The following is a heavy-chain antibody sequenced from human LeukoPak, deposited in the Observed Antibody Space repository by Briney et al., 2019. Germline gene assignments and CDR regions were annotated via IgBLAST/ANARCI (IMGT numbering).Heavy chain of an antibody. D-gene: IGHD3-10*01. J-gene: IGHJ4*02. CDR2: ISSSSTI. V-gene: IGHV3-48*01. CDR1: GFTFSSYS. CDR3: AKDVRLVRGVNYGSIIDYFDY. Sequence: PGGSLRLSCAASGFTFSSYSMNWVRQAPGKGLEWVSYISSSSTIYYADSVKGRFTISRDNAKNSLYLQMNSLRAEDTAVYYCAKDVRLVRGVNYGSIIDYFDYWGQGTLVTVSS.